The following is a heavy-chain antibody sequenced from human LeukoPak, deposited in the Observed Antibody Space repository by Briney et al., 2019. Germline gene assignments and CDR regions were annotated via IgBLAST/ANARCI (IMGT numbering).Heavy chain of an antibody. D-gene: IGHD6-19*01. CDR2: ISSSSSYI. V-gene: IGHV3-21*01. CDR1: GFTFSSYS. J-gene: IGHJ4*02. CDR3: ARSVEGAFDF. Sequence: GGSLRLSCAASGFTFSSYSMNWVRQAPGKGLEWVSSISSSSSYIYYADSVRGRFTISRDNAMNSLHLQMNSLRDEDTAMYYCARSVEGAFDFWGQGTLVTVSS.